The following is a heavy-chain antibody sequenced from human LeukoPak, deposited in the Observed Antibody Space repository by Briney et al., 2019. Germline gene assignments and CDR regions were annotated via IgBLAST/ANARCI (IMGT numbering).Heavy chain of an antibody. V-gene: IGHV6-1*01. Sequence: SQTLSLTCAISGDSDSSNSAAWNWIRQSPSRGLEWLGRTYYRSKWYNDYAVSVKSRITINPDTSKNQFSLQLNSVTPEDTAVYYCARVAYYGSGSYYNPRWFDPWGQGTLVTVSS. J-gene: IGHJ5*02. CDR3: ARVAYYGSGSYYNPRWFDP. CDR2: TYYRSKWYN. CDR1: GDSDSSNSAA. D-gene: IGHD3-10*01.